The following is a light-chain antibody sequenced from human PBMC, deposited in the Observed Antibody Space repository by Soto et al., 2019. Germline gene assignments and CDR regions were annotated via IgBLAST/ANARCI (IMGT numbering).Light chain of an antibody. CDR2: DAS. CDR1: QSVSSY. V-gene: IGKV3-11*01. Sequence: EIVLTQSPATLSLSPGERATLSCRASQSVSSYLAWYQQKPGQAPRLLIYDASNRATGIPARFSGSVSGTDFTLTISSLEPEDFAVYYCQQRSNGPFTFGPGTKVDIK. CDR3: QQRSNGPFT. J-gene: IGKJ3*01.